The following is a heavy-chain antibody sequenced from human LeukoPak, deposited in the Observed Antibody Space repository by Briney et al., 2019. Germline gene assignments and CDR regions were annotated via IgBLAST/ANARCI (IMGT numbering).Heavy chain of an antibody. J-gene: IGHJ4*02. Sequence: SETLSLTCTVSGGXISSYYWNWIRQPAGKGLEWIGRIYTSGSTNYNPSLKRRVTMSVDTSNNQFSLKLSSLTAADTAVYYCARDDRSGSYYGPFDYWGRGTLVTVSS. CDR1: GGXISSYY. D-gene: IGHD3-10*01. CDR3: ARDDRSGSYYGPFDY. V-gene: IGHV4-4*07. CDR2: IYTSGST.